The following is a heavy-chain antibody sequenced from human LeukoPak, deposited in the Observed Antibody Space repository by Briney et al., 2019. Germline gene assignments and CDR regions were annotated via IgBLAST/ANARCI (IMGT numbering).Heavy chain of an antibody. D-gene: IGHD6-6*01. Sequence: GGFLRLSCAASGFTFNSYAMSWVRQAPGKGLEWVSDISGSGGSTYYADSVKGRFTISRDNSKNTLYLQMNSLRAEDTAVYYCAKDGDSSSSWYYYNYYMEVWGKGTTVTVSS. J-gene: IGHJ6*03. V-gene: IGHV3-23*01. CDR1: GFTFNSYA. CDR2: ISGSGGST. CDR3: AKDGDSSSSWYYYNYYMEV.